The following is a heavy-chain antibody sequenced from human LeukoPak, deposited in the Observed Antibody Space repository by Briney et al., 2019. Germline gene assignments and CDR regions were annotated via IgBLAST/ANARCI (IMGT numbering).Heavy chain of an antibody. Sequence: GESLKISCKGSGYSFTSYWIGWVRQMPGKGLEWMGIIYPGDSETRYSPSFQGQVTISADKSISTAYLQWSSLKASDTAMYYCARPLSIAYYYYGMDVWGQGTTVTVSS. V-gene: IGHV5-51*01. J-gene: IGHJ6*02. CDR2: IYPGDSET. CDR1: GYSFTSYW. D-gene: IGHD2-2*01. CDR3: ARPLSIAYYYYGMDV.